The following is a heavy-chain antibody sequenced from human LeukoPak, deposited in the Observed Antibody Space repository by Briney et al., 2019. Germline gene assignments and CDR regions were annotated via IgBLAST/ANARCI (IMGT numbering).Heavy chain of an antibody. Sequence: ASVKVSCKASGGTFTSYAISWVRQAPGQGLEWMGRIIPIFGTANYAQKFQGRVTITTDESTSTAYMELSSLRSEDTAVYYCARASDVVVIKGGVYAFDIWGQGTVVTVSS. CDR2: IIPIFGTA. V-gene: IGHV1-69*05. CDR3: ARASDVVVIKGGVYAFDI. J-gene: IGHJ3*02. CDR1: GGTFTSYA. D-gene: IGHD3-22*01.